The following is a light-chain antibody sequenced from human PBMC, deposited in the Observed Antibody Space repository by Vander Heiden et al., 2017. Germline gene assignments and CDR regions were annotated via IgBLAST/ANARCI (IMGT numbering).Light chain of an antibody. CDR2: KAS. V-gene: IGKV1-5*03. Sequence: DIHMTHSPSTLSASVVDRVTITCRASQSISTWLAWYQQKPGKAPNLLISKASSLESGVPSRFSGSGSGTEFTLTISSLQPDDLATYYCQQDNSYFYTFGQGTKLEIK. CDR1: QSISTW. CDR3: QQDNSYFYT. J-gene: IGKJ2*01.